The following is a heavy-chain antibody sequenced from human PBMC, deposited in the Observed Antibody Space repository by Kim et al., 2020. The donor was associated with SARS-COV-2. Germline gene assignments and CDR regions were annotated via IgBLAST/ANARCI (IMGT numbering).Heavy chain of an antibody. CDR3: ARAALVVGGAFDI. V-gene: IGHV4-39*07. Sequence: SETLSLTCTVSGGSISSSSYYWGWIRQPPGKGLEWIGSIYYSGSTYYNPSLKSRVTISVDTSKNQFSLKLSSVTAADTAVYYCARAALVVGGAFDIWGQGTMVTVSS. CDR2: IYYSGST. D-gene: IGHD1-26*01. J-gene: IGHJ3*02. CDR1: GGSISSSSYY.